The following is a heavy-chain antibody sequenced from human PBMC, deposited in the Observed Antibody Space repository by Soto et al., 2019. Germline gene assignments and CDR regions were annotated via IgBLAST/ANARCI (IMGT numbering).Heavy chain of an antibody. D-gene: IGHD5-18*01. V-gene: IGHV1-3*01. CDR3: ARDGSDTAMVKLFLQYYYYGMDV. CDR1: GYTFTSYA. J-gene: IGHJ6*02. Sequence: ASVKVSCKASGYTFTSYAMHWVLQAPGQRLEWMGWINAGNGNTKYSQKFQGRVTITRDTSASTAYMELSSLRSEDTAVYYCARDGSDTAMVKLFLQYYYYGMDVWGQGTTVTVSS. CDR2: INAGNGNT.